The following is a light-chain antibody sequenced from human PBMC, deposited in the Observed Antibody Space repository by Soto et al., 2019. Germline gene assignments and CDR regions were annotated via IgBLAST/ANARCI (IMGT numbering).Light chain of an antibody. CDR2: FTS. J-gene: IGKJ4*01. CDR1: ESVSNN. Sequence: EIVMTQSPATLSVSPGERATLSCRASESVSNNLAWYQQKPGQAPRLLIYFTSTRATGIPARFSGSGSGTEFTLTISRQQAEDFAVYCCQQYNKWPLTFGGGTKVETK. V-gene: IGKV3-15*01. CDR3: QQYNKWPLT.